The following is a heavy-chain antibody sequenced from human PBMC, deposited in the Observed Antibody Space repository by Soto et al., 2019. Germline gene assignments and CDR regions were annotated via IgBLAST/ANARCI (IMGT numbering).Heavy chain of an antibody. V-gene: IGHV3-48*01. CDR2: INPRGVTK. CDR1: GYPFDAYI. J-gene: IGHJ6*02. Sequence: GSLRLSCAASGYPFDAYIMNWVRRAPGKGLEWVASINPRGVTKYYADSLRGRFTISRDDASSSLFLQMDSLRAEDTAVYFCATRHRNSYSVLDVWGQGTTVTVSS. CDR3: ATRHRNSYSVLDV.